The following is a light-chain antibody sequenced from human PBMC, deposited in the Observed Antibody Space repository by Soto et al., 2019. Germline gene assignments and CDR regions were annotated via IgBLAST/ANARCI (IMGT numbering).Light chain of an antibody. J-gene: IGKJ1*01. V-gene: IGKV3-20*01. CDR2: GAS. CDR1: QSISSPY. Sequence: EIVLTQSPGTLPLSPGERAALSCRASQSISSPYLAWYQQKPGQAPGLLIDGASSRATGVPDRFSGSGSGTDFTLTISRLEPEDFAVYYCQQYDSWTFGQGTKVDIK. CDR3: QQYDSWT.